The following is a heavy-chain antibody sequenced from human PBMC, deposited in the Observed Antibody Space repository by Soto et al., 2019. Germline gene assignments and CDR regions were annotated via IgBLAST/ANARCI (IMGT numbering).Heavy chain of an antibody. Sequence: EVHLLESGGGLVQPGGSLRLSCAASGFAFSDYAMTWVRQAPGKGLEWVSDISDGDGATHYADSVKGRFTISRADSKNTLYLQMASLRAEDAAVYYCAKGSTFFDFWGEGALVTVSS. J-gene: IGHJ4*02. CDR1: GFAFSDYA. V-gene: IGHV3-23*01. CDR3: AKGSTFFDF. CDR2: ISDGDGAT. D-gene: IGHD3-16*01.